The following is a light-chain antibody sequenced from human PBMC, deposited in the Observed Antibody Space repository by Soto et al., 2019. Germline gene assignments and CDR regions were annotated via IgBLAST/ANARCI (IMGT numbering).Light chain of an antibody. CDR2: QDS. CDR1: ELGDKS. J-gene: IGLJ2*01. Sequence: SYELTQPPSVSVSPGQTATITCSGNELGDKSVCWYQLRPGQSPVLVIYQDSKRPSGIPERFSGSNSGNTATLTISETQAMDEADYYCQAWDTSTEVFGGGTKLTVL. V-gene: IGLV3-1*01. CDR3: QAWDTSTEV.